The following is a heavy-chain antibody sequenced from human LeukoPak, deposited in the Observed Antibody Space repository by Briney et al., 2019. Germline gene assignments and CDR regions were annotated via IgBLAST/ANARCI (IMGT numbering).Heavy chain of an antibody. V-gene: IGHV3-7*01. Sequence: GGSLRLSCAASGFTFGNYLMNWVRQAPGGGLEWVANIKQDGSEKYYVDSVKGRFTISRDNAKNSLYLQMNSLRAEDTAVYYCYGESYLFDYWGQGTLVTVSS. J-gene: IGHJ4*02. CDR3: YGESYLFDY. D-gene: IGHD3-10*01. CDR1: GFTFGNYL. CDR2: IKQDGSEK.